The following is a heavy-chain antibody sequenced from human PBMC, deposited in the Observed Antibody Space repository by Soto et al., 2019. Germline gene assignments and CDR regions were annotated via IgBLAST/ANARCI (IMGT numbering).Heavy chain of an antibody. CDR3: ARLESYGVYYYYGMDA. CDR1: GGSISSSSYY. V-gene: IGHV4-39*01. CDR2: IYYSGST. J-gene: IGHJ6*02. D-gene: IGHD5-18*01. Sequence: SETLSLTCTVSGGSISSSSYYWGWIRQPPGKGLEWIGSIYYSGSTYYNPSLKSRVTISVDTSKNQFSLKLSSVTAADTAVYYCARLESYGVYYYYGMDAWGQGTTVTVSS.